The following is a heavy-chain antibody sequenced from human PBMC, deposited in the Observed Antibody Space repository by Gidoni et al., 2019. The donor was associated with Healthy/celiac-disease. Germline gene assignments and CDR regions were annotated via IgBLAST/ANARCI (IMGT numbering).Heavy chain of an antibody. CDR2: INHSGST. V-gene: IGHV4-34*01. Sequence: QVQLQQWGAGLLKPSETLSLTCAVYGGSFSGYYWSWIRQPPGKGLEWIGEINHSGSTNYNPSLKSRVTISVDTSKNQFSLKLSSVTAADTAVYYCASLSGDCSSTSCYNNWFDPWGQGTLVTVSS. CDR1: GGSFSGYY. CDR3: ASLSGDCSSTSCYNNWFDP. D-gene: IGHD2-2*02. J-gene: IGHJ5*02.